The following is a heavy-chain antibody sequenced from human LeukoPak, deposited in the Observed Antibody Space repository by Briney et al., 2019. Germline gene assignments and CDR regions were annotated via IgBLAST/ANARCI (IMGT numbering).Heavy chain of an antibody. CDR1: GGSISYSHW. V-gene: IGHV4-4*02. CDR3: ARRSSWPPYYFDY. Sequence: SGTLSLTCAVSGGSISYSHWWSWARQPPGKGLEWIGEIHYSGTTNYNPSLKSRVTISVDTSKNQFSLKLSSVTAADTAVYYCARRSSWPPYYFDYWGQGTLVTVSS. D-gene: IGHD6-13*01. J-gene: IGHJ4*02. CDR2: IHYSGTT.